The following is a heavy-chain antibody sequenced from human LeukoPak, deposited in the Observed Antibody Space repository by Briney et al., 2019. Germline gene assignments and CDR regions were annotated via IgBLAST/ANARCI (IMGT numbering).Heavy chain of an antibody. Sequence: GGSLRLSCAASGFTFSSYAMNWVRQAPGKGLEWVSIISGSGDNTYYTDSVKGRFTISRDNSKNTLYLQMNSLRAEDTAVYYCAKTLKYESGPGGSYLHWGQGTLVTVSS. V-gene: IGHV3-23*01. CDR1: GFTFSSYA. CDR2: ISGSGDNT. J-gene: IGHJ4*02. CDR3: AKTLKYESGPGGSYLH. D-gene: IGHD1-26*01.